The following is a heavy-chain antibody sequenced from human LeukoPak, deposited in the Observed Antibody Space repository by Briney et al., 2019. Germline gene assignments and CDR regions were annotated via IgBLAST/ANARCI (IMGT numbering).Heavy chain of an antibody. CDR3: ARNGYSYGGYYYYYMDV. Sequence: GASVKVSCKASGYTFTSYDINWVRQATGQGLEWMGWMNPNSGNTGYAQKFQGRVTITRNTSISTAYMELSSLRSEDTAVYYCARNGYSYGGYYYYYMDVWGKGTTVTVSS. CDR1: GYTFTSYD. D-gene: IGHD5-18*01. CDR2: MNPNSGNT. J-gene: IGHJ6*03. V-gene: IGHV1-8*03.